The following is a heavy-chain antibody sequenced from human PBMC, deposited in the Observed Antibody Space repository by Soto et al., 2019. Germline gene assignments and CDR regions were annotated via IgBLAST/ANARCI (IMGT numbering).Heavy chain of an antibody. CDR3: ARDGERDTGLNFYYYLHGMDA. CDR1: GYTFTTYG. J-gene: IGHJ6*02. D-gene: IGHD1-1*01. CDR2: ISPYNGTT. Sequence: ASVKVSCKASGYTFTTYGISWVRQAPGQGLEWMGWISPYNGTTKYAEKFQGEMTMTTDTATSTAYMDLRSLRSDDTAVYYCARDGERDTGLNFYYYLHGMDAWGQGARVTVSS. V-gene: IGHV1-18*04.